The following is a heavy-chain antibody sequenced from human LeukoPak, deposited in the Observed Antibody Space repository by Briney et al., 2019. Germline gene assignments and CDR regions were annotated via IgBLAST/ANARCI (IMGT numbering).Heavy chain of an antibody. Sequence: NSGGSLRFSCAASGFSFSSYSMNWVRQAPGKGLEWVSSINSNNSYIYYADSVKGRFTISRDNAKNPLYLQMNSLRAEDTAVYYCARDSSPYCLITSCLLNTLGFDFWGQGTLVTVSS. D-gene: IGHD2-2*01. CDR3: ARDSSPYCLITSCLLNTLGFDF. CDR1: GFSFSSYS. CDR2: INSNNSYI. J-gene: IGHJ4*02. V-gene: IGHV3-21*01.